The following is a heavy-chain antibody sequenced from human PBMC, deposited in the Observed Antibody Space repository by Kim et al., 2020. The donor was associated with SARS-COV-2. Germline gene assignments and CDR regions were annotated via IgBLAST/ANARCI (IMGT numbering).Heavy chain of an antibody. Sequence: AQKFQGRVTMTEDTSTDTAYMELSSLRSEDTAVYYCATDSLITPGYGMDVWGQGTTVTVSS. V-gene: IGHV1-24*01. CDR3: ATDSLITPGYGMDV. J-gene: IGHJ6*02. D-gene: IGHD3-16*01.